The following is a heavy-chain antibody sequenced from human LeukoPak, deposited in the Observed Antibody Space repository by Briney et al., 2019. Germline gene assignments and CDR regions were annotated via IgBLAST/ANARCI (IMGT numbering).Heavy chain of an antibody. V-gene: IGHV3-64*01. CDR2: ISSNGGNT. D-gene: IGHD3-22*01. CDR1: GFTFSSYA. CDR3: ARGQGYYDSSGYYPLDAFDI. J-gene: IGHJ3*02. Sequence: GGSLRLSCAASGFTFSSYAMHWVRQAPGKGLEYVSAISSNGGNTYYANSVKGRFTISRDNSKNTLYLQMGSLRAEDMAVYYCARGQGYYDSSGYYPLDAFDIWGQGTMVTVSS.